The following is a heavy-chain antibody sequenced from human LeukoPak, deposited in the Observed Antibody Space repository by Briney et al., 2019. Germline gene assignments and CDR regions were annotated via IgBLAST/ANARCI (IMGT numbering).Heavy chain of an antibody. V-gene: IGHV4-59*05. CDR1: GGSISSYY. J-gene: IGHJ4*02. CDR3: ANYYDILTGYYFDY. D-gene: IGHD3-9*01. CDR2: IYYSGST. Sequence: SETLSLTCTVSGGSISSYYWSWIRQPPGKGLEWIGSIYYSGSTYYNPSLKSRVTISVDTSKNQFSLKLSSVTAADTAVYYCANYYDILTGYYFDYWGQGTLVTVSS.